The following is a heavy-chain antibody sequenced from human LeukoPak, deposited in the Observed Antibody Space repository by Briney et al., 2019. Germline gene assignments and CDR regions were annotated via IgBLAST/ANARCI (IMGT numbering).Heavy chain of an antibody. CDR2: ISGSGGST. Sequence: HSGGSLRLSCAASGFTFSSYAMSWVRQAPGKGLEWVSAISGSGGSTYYADSVKGRFTISRDNSKNTLYLQMNSLRAEDTAVYYCANAYSSGWYIDYWGQGTLVTVSS. V-gene: IGHV3-23*01. CDR1: GFTFSSYA. J-gene: IGHJ4*02. CDR3: ANAYSSGWYIDY. D-gene: IGHD6-19*01.